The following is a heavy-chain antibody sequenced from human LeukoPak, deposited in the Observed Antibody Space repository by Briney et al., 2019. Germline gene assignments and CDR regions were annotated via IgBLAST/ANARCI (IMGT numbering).Heavy chain of an antibody. CDR2: ISAYNDNT. D-gene: IGHD2-2*01. CDR1: GYTFTSYG. Sequence: GASVKVSCKASGYTFTSYGISWVRQAPGQGLEWMGWISAYNDNTNYAQKLQGRVTMTTDTSTSTAYMELRSLRSDDTAVYYCARDCSSTGCFYVFDYWGQGTLVTVSS. J-gene: IGHJ4*02. V-gene: IGHV1-18*01. CDR3: ARDCSSTGCFYVFDY.